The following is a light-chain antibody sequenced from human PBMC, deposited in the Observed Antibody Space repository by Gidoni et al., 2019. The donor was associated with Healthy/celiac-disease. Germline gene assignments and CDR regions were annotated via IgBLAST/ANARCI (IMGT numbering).Light chain of an antibody. CDR3: QQANSCPLT. V-gene: IGKV1-12*01. Sequence: DIQMTQSPSSVSASVGDRVTITCRASQGISSWFAWYQQKPVKAPKLLIYAASRLQSSVPSRFSGSGSCTDFTLTIISLQPEDVATFYCQQANSCPLTFGQGTRLEIK. CDR1: QGISSW. CDR2: AAS. J-gene: IGKJ5*01.